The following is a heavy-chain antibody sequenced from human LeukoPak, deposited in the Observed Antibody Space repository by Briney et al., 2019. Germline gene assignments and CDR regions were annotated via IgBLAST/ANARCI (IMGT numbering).Heavy chain of an antibody. CDR3: VSLSGYAWVFDY. J-gene: IGHJ4*02. V-gene: IGHV3-21*01. D-gene: IGHD5-12*01. CDR1: GFTFSSYS. CDR2: ISSSSSYI. Sequence: GSLRLSCAASGFTFSSYSMNWVRQAPGKGLEWVSSISSSSSYIYSAVSVKGRFTVSRDNAENSLYMQMNSPGAEDTAGYYCVSLSGYAWVFDYWGQGTLVTVSS.